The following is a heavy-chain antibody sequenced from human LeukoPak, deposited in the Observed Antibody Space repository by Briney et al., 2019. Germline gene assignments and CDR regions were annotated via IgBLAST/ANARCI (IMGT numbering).Heavy chain of an antibody. CDR1: GFTVSSNY. CDR2: IYSGGPT. J-gene: IGHJ3*02. V-gene: IGHV3-66*01. D-gene: IGHD3-22*01. Sequence: GGSLRLSCAASGFTVSSNYMSWVRQAPGMGLEWVSVIYSGGPTYYADSVKGRFTISRDNSRNTLYLQMNSLRPEVTAVYYCAKSYSMIVVVINAFDIWGQGTMVTVSS. CDR3: AKSYSMIVVVINAFDI.